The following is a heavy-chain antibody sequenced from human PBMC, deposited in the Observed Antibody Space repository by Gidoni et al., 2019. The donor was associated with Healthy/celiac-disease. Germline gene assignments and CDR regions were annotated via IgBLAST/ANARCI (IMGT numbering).Heavy chain of an antibody. J-gene: IGHJ4*02. CDR2: ISSSSSTI. Sequence: EVQLVESGGGLVQPGGSLRLSCAASGFTFSSSSMNWVRPAPGKGLEWVSYISSSSSTIYYADSVKGRFTISRDNAKNSLYLQMNSLRDEDTAVYYCARGHDSSRYFDYWGQGTLVTVSS. D-gene: IGHD3-22*01. CDR3: ARGHDSSRYFDY. CDR1: GFTFSSSS. V-gene: IGHV3-48*02.